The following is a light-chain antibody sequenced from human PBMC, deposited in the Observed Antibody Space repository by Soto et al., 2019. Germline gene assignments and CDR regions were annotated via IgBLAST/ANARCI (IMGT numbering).Light chain of an antibody. CDR2: AAS. Sequence: AIQMTQSPSSLSASVGDRVTITCRASQGIRDDLGWYQQKPGKAPKLLIYAASSLQSGVPSRFRGSGFGADFTLNSSSLQPEDSATYYCLQDYNYPRTFGQGTKVEIK. V-gene: IGKV1-6*01. CDR3: LQDYNYPRT. CDR1: QGIRDD. J-gene: IGKJ1*01.